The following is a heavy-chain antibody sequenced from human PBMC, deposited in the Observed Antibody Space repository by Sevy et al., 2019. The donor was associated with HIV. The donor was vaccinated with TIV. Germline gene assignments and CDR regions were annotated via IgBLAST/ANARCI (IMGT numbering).Heavy chain of an antibody. CDR2: FNPNTGGT. V-gene: IGHV1-2*02. D-gene: IGHD3-9*01. J-gene: IGHJ4*02. Sequence: ASAKVSCKASGYTFTDYILQWVRQAPGQGLEWMGWFNPNTGGTQYAPKFQGRVTMTRDTSINTAYMELSSLRSDDTAVYYCARDNMLTANWEFDFWGQGSLVTVSS. CDR3: ARDNMLTANWEFDF. CDR1: GYTFTDYI.